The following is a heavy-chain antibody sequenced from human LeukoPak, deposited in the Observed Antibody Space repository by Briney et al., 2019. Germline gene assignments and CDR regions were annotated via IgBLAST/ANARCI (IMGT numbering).Heavy chain of an antibody. Sequence: PSETLSLTCTVSGGSISSHYWSWIRQPPGQGLEWIGYIFYTGSTNYNPSLKSRVTISVDTSKNQFSLKLSSVTAADTAVYYCARGKGRSLYYYYYMDVWGKGTTVTVSS. CDR1: GGSISSHY. CDR2: IFYTGST. V-gene: IGHV4-59*11. J-gene: IGHJ6*03. CDR3: ARGKGRSLYYYYYMDV.